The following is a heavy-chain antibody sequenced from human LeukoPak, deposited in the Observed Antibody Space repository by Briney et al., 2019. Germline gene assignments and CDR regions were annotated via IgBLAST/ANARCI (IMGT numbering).Heavy chain of an antibody. J-gene: IGHJ4*02. D-gene: IGHD6-13*01. CDR2: INPNSGGT. CDR1: GYTFTGYY. CDR3: ARLIAAAGSRTDY. V-gene: IGHV1-2*02. Sequence: ASVKVSCKASGYTFTGYYVHWVRQAPGQGLEWMGWINPNSGGTNYAQKFQGRVTMTRDTSISTAYMELSRLRSDDTAVYYCARLIAAAGSRTDYWGQGTLVTVSS.